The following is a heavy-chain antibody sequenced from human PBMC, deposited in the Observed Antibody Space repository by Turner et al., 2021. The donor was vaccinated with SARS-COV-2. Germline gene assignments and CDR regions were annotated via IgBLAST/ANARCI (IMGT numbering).Heavy chain of an antibody. D-gene: IGHD6-6*01. CDR2: IYWNDDK. Sequence: QITLNESGPTLVKPTETLTLTCTFSGFSLRTSGVGVGWIRQPPGKAMEWLALIYWNDDKRNSPSLKSRLTITKEHYKNKVVLTMTNMDPVDTATYYCAHQYTGSDWFDPWGQGTLVTVSS. J-gene: IGHJ5*02. CDR1: GFSLRTSGVG. CDR3: AHQYTGSDWFDP. V-gene: IGHV2-5*01.